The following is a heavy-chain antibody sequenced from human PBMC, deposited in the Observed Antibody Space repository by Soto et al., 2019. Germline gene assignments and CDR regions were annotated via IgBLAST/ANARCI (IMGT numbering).Heavy chain of an antibody. CDR3: ARDARYSGYVYYYYYGMDV. CDR2: IIPIFGTA. Sequence: SVKVSCKASGGTFSSYAISWVRQAPGQGLEWMGGIIPIFGTANYAQKFQGRVTITADKSTSTAYMELSSLRSEDTAVYYCARDARYSGYVYYYYYGMDVWGQGTTVTVSS. J-gene: IGHJ6*02. CDR1: GGTFSSYA. D-gene: IGHD5-12*01. V-gene: IGHV1-69*06.